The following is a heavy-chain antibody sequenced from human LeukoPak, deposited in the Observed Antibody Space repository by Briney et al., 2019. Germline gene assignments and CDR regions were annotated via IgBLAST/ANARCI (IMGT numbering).Heavy chain of an antibody. CDR2: INPNSGGA. J-gene: IGHJ4*02. CDR3: ARVQSTDY. D-gene: IGHD6-19*01. CDR1: GYTFTGYY. V-gene: IGHV1-2*02. Sequence: ASVKVSCKASGYTFTGYYMHWVRQAPGQGLEWMGWINPNSGGAYYAQKFQGRVTMTRDSSISTAYMELSRLRSDDTAVYYCARVQSTDYWGQGTLVTVSS.